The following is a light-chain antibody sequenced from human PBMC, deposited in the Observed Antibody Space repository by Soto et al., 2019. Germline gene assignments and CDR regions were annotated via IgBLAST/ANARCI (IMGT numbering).Light chain of an antibody. V-gene: IGKV1-39*01. J-gene: IGKJ1*01. Sequence: DIKIKQSPSILSASEGDRVTIPCRASQTITGYLNWYYQKPGRAPNLLIYGASSLQGGVPSSFGGSGSETYFTLTINMLHPEDLATYCYQQIYFPPWTFGQGTKVDVK. CDR1: QTITGY. CDR3: QQIYFPPWT. CDR2: GAS.